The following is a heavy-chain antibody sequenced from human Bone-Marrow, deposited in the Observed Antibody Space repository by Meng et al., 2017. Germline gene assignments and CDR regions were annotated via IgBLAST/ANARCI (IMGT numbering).Heavy chain of an antibody. Sequence: SGPELFNPPGAQSLPCGVSGASVSSGYWWSLFCQPPSKGLEWIGEFHHSGTTNYNPSLRSRVTISVDTSKNQFSLRLTSVTAAETAVYYCAASSGWWRIDSWGQGTLVTVSS. CDR1: GASVSSGYW. D-gene: IGHD6-19*01. J-gene: IGHJ4*02. CDR3: AASSGWWRIDS. V-gene: IGHV4-4*03. CDR2: FHHSGTT.